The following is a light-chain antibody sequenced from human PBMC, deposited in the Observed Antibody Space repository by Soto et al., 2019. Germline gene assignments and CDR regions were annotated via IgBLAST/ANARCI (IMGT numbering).Light chain of an antibody. V-gene: IGLV2-14*01. CDR3: CSYSTDTTLYA. Sequence: QSVLTQPASVSGSPGQSITISCSGTNSDVGDYNLVSWYQQRPGEAPKLVIFDVSNRPSGVSDRFSGSKSGNTASLTISGLQAEDEGDYFCCSYSTDTTLYAFGSGTKVTVL. CDR1: NSDVGDYNL. J-gene: IGLJ1*01. CDR2: DVS.